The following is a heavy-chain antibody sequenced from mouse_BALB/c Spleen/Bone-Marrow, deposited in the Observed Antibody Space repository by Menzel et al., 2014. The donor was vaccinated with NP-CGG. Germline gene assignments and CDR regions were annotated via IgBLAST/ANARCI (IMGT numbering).Heavy chain of an antibody. D-gene: IGHD1-2*01. Sequence: LQQSGSELVRPGASVKLSCKAPGYTFTSYWMHWVKQRPGQGLEWIGNIYPGSGSTNYDEKFKSKATLTVDTSSSTAYMQLSSLTSEDSAVYYCTRGDYGHFDYWGQGTTLTVSS. V-gene: IGHV1S22*01. J-gene: IGHJ2*01. CDR1: GYTFTSYW. CDR2: IYPGSGST. CDR3: TRGDYGHFDY.